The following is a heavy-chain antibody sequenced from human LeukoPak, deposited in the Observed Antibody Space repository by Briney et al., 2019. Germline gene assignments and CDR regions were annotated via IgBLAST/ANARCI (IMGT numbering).Heavy chain of an antibody. V-gene: IGHV4-38-2*02. Sequence: SETLSLTCTVSGYSISSGYYWGWIRQPPGKGLEWIGSIYHSGSTNYNPSLRSRVTISVDTSNNQFSLKLSSVTAADTAVYYCARRVTTLYYMDVWGKGTTVTVSS. CDR3: ARRVTTLYYMDV. D-gene: IGHD1-14*01. CDR2: IYHSGST. CDR1: GYSISSGYY. J-gene: IGHJ6*03.